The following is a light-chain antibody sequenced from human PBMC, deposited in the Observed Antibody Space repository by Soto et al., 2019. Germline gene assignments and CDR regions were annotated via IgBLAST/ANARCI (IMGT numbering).Light chain of an antibody. CDR1: QSVSGY. Sequence: ENVLTQTPATRSLSPGERATLSCRASQSVSGYLAWYQQKPGQAPRLLIYGASNRATGIPARFSGSGSGTDFTLTISSLEPEDFAVYYCQQRDNWAFGPGTTVDIK. CDR2: GAS. J-gene: IGKJ3*01. CDR3: QQRDNWA. V-gene: IGKV3-11*01.